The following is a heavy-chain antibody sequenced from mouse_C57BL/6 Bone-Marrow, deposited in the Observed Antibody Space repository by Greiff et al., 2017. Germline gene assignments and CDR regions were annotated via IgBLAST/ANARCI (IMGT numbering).Heavy chain of an antibody. Sequence: VKLQESGPELVKPGASVKLSCKASGYTFTSYDINWVKQRPGQGLEWIGWIYPRDGSTKYNEKFKGKATLTVDTSSSTAYMELHSLTSEDSAVYFCARPMPNYCGSSPGYWGQGTTLTVSS. J-gene: IGHJ2*01. D-gene: IGHD1-1*01. CDR1: GYTFTSYD. CDR3: ARPMPNYCGSSPGY. CDR2: IYPRDGST. V-gene: IGHV1-85*01.